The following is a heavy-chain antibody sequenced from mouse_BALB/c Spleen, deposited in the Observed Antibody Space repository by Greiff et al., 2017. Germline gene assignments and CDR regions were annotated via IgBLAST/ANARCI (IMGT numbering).Heavy chain of an antibody. J-gene: IGHJ1*01. D-gene: IGHD1-1*01. CDR2: IYPGGGYT. CDR3: ARSEGFYGSRYFDV. Sequence: VQVVESGAELVRPGTSVKISCKASGYTFTNYWLGWVKQRPGHGLEWIGDIYPGGGYTNYNEKFKGKATLTADTSSSTAYMQLSSLTSEDSAVYFCARSEGFYGSRYFDVWGAGTTVTVSS. CDR1: GYTFTNYW. V-gene: IGHV1-63*02.